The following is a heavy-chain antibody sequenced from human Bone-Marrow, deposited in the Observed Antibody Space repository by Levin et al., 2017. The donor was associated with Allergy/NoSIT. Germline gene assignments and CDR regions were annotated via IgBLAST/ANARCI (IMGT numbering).Heavy chain of an antibody. V-gene: IGHV3-66*01. CDR1: GFSVSRNY. CDR3: ARNGVGTAAGTP. Sequence: GGSLRLSCAASGFSVSRNYMSWVRQAPGKGLEWVSLIYSGGDTQYADSVKGRFTISRDNSRNTLYLQMNSLRGDDTAVYYCARNGVGTAAGTPWGQGTLVTVSP. D-gene: IGHD6-13*01. J-gene: IGHJ4*02. CDR2: IYSGGDT.